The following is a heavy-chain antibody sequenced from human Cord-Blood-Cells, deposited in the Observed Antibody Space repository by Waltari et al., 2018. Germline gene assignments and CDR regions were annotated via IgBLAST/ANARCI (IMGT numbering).Heavy chain of an antibody. D-gene: IGHD2-15*01. Sequence: QVQLVQSGAEVKKPGSSVKVSCKASGGTFSSYAISWVRQAPGQGLEWMGGIIPIFGTANYAQKFQGRVTITADKSTSTAYRELSSLRSEDTAVYYCAREGSVGYCSGGSCYSGGWFDPWGQGTLVTVSS. CDR1: GGTFSSYA. V-gene: IGHV1-69*06. CDR2: IIPIFGTA. CDR3: AREGSVGYCSGGSCYSGGWFDP. J-gene: IGHJ5*02.